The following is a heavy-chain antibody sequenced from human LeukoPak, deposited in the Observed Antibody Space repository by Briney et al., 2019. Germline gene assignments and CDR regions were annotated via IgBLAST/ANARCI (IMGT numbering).Heavy chain of an antibody. D-gene: IGHD3-10*01. Sequence: GGSLRLSCAASGFTFSSYAMSWVRQAPGKGLEWVSAISGSSGGSTYYADSVEGRFTISRDNSKNTLYLQMNSLRAEDTAVYYCAKPLTMVRGVINLNWFDPWGQGTLVTVSS. J-gene: IGHJ5*02. CDR3: AKPLTMVRGVINLNWFDP. V-gene: IGHV3-23*01. CDR2: ISGSSGGST. CDR1: GFTFSSYA.